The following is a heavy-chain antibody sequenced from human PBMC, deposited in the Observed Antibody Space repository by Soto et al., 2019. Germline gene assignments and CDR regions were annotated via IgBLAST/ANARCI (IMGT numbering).Heavy chain of an antibody. CDR2: ISGSGGST. Sequence: GGSLRLSCAASGFTFSSYAMSWVRQAPGKGLEWVSAISGSGGSTYYADSVRGRFTTSRDNSKNTLYLQMNSLRAEDTAVYYCAKDAPITIFGVVTAEGYYYGMDVWGQGTTVTVSS. J-gene: IGHJ6*02. D-gene: IGHD3-3*01. CDR3: AKDAPITIFGVVTAEGYYYGMDV. V-gene: IGHV3-23*01. CDR1: GFTFSSYA.